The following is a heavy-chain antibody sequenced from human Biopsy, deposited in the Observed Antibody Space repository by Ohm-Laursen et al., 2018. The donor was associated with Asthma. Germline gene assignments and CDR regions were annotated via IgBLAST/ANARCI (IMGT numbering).Heavy chain of an antibody. D-gene: IGHD3-22*01. CDR2: IYSGGTS. V-gene: IGHV3-53*01. Sequence: SLRLSCAALGFAVSRDYMFWVRQAPGKGLEWVSVIYSGGTSHTADSVRGRFTISRDYSKNTLYFQMHSLRAEDTAVYYCARGDSSNWSHYYFDYWGQGTLVTVSS. J-gene: IGHJ4*02. CDR3: ARGDSSNWSHYYFDY. CDR1: GFAVSRDY.